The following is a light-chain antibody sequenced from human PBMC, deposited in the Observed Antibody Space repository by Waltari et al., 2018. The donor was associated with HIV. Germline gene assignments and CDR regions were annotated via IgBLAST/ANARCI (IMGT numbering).Light chain of an antibody. V-gene: IGKV1-17*02. CDR3: LQHHSYPLT. J-gene: IGKJ4*01. CDR2: SAS. Sequence: DIQMTQSHSSLSASLGEKVTLTCRASQAVSDDLGWYQQTPGEAPRRLIYSASSVENGVPSRFSGSRAGEDFTLTITNLQPEDCATYYCLQHHSYPLTFGGGTKVEI. CDR1: QAVSDD.